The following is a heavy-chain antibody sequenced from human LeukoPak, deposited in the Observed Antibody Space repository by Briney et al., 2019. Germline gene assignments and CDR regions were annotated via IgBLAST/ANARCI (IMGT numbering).Heavy chain of an antibody. D-gene: IGHD5-24*01. J-gene: IGHJ6*03. CDR1: GGSISSYY. CDR2: IYYSGST. V-gene: IGHV4-59*01. Sequence: SETLSLTCTVSGGSISSYYWSWIRQPPGKGLEWIGYIYYSGSTNYNPSLKSRVTISVDTSKNQFSLKLSSVTAADTAVYYCARVEYYYYYMDVWGKGTTVTVSS. CDR3: ARVEYYYYYMDV.